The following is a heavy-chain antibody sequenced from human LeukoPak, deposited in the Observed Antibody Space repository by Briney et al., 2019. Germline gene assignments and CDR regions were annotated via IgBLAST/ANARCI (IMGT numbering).Heavy chain of an antibody. D-gene: IGHD3-10*01. CDR1: GFTFSSYA. CDR2: ISSNGGST. J-gene: IGHJ6*03. CDR3: ARDLWFGESEPEYYMYV. V-gene: IGHV3-64*01. Sequence: GGSLRLSCAASGFTFSSYAMHWVRQAPGKGLEYVSAISSNGGSTYYANSVKGRFTISRDNSKNTLYLQMGSLRAEDMAVYYCARDLWFGESEPEYYMYVWGKGTTVTVSS.